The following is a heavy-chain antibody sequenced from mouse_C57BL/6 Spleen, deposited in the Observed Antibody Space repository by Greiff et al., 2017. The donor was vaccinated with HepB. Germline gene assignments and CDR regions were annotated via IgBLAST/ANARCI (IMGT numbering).Heavy chain of an antibody. CDR3: ARWSGNYPYYFDY. J-gene: IGHJ2*01. CDR2: IYPGDGDT. CDR1: GYAFSSSW. D-gene: IGHD2-1*01. Sequence: QVQLQQSGPELVKPGASVKISCKASGYAFSSSWMNWVKQRPGKGLEWIGRIYPGDGDTNYNGKFKGKATLTADKSSSTAYMQLSSLTSEDSAVYFCARWSGNYPYYFDYWGQGTTLTVSS. V-gene: IGHV1-82*01.